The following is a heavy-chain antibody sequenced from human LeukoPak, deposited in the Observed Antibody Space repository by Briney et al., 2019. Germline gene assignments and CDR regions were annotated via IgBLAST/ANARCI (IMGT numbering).Heavy chain of an antibody. CDR2: MNPNSGNT. V-gene: IGHV1-8*01. J-gene: IGHJ4*02. CDR3: ARGEEFGEFFDY. Sequence: ASVEVSCKASGYTFTSYDINWVRQATGQGLEWMGWMNPNSGNTGYAQKFQGRVTMTRNTSISTAYMELSSLRSEDTAVYYCARGEEFGEFFDYWGQETLVTVSS. CDR1: GYTFTSYD. D-gene: IGHD3-10*01.